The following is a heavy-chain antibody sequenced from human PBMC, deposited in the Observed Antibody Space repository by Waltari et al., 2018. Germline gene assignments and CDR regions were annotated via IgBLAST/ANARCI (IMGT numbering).Heavy chain of an antibody. CDR1: GYTFTGYY. D-gene: IGHD3-3*01. V-gene: IGHV1-2*06. J-gene: IGHJ6*03. Sequence: QVQLVQSGAEVKKPGASVQVSCKASGYTFTGYYMHWVRQAPGQGLEWMGRINPNSGGTNYAQKFQGRGTMTRDTSISTAYMELSRLRSDDTAVYYCARSDFWSGYYYYYYMDVWGKGTTVTVSS. CDR3: ARSDFWSGYYYYYYMDV. CDR2: INPNSGGT.